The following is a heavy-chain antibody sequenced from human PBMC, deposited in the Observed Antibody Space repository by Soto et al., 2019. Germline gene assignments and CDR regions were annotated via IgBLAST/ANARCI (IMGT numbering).Heavy chain of an antibody. V-gene: IGHV1-3*01. CDR3: ARGITLPTPLDY. D-gene: IGHD1-20*01. CDR1: GYTFTSYA. J-gene: IGHJ4*02. CDR2: INAGNGNT. Sequence: GASVKVSCKASGYTFTSYAMHWVRQAPGQRLEWMGWINAGNGNTKYSRKFQGRVTITRDTSASTAYMELSSLRSEDTAVYYCARGITLPTPLDYWGQGTLVTVSS.